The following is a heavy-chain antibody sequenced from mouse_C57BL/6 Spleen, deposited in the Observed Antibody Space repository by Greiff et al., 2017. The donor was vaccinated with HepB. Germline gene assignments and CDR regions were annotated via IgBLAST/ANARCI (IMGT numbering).Heavy chain of an antibody. Sequence: EVQLQQSGPELVKPGASVKISCKASGYTFTDYYMNWVKQSHGKSLEWIGDINPNNGGTSYNQKFKGKATLTVDKSSSTAYMELRSLTSEDSAVYYCARWYGSSLYAMDYWGQGTSVTVSS. CDR3: ARWYGSSLYAMDY. CDR2: INPNNGGT. CDR1: GYTFTDYY. D-gene: IGHD1-1*01. V-gene: IGHV1-26*01. J-gene: IGHJ4*01.